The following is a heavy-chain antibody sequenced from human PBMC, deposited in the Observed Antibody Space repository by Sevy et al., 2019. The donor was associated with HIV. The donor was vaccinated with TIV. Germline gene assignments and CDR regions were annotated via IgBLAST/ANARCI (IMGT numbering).Heavy chain of an antibody. CDR1: GFNISPYP. Sequence: GGSLRLSCSASGFNISPYPLHWVRQTPGKGLQWLAVISKDGTNKDYADFVKGRFSLSRDNSKNTLYLQMSNLRPEDTAVYYCAKEGYYYDSHSADWFDPWGQGTLVTVSS. D-gene: IGHD3-22*01. J-gene: IGHJ5*02. CDR2: ISKDGTNK. CDR3: AKEGYYYDSHSADWFDP. V-gene: IGHV3-30*04.